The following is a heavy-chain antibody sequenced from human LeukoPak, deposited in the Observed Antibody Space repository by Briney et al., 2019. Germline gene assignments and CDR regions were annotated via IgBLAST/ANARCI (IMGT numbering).Heavy chain of an antibody. D-gene: IGHD2-2*01. CDR1: GFTFSSYG. J-gene: IGHJ6*02. CDR3: AREDSTICYSLFCYYYGMDV. V-gene: IGHV3-33*01. CDR2: IWYDGSNK. Sequence: GGSLRLSCAASGFTFSSYGMPWVRQAPGKGLEWVAVIWYDGSNKYYADSVKGRFTISRDNSKNTLYLQMNSLRAEDTAVYYCAREDSTICYSLFCYYYGMDVWGQGNTVTVSS.